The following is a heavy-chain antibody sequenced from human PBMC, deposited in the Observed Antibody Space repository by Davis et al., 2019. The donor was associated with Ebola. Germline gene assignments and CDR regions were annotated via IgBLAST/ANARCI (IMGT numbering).Heavy chain of an antibody. CDR1: GGTFSSYA. D-gene: IGHD3-16*01. CDR2: IIPIFGTA. V-gene: IGHV1-69*13. Sequence: AASVKVSCKASGGTFSSYAISWVRQAPGQGLEWIGGIIPIFGTANYAQKFQGRVTITADESTSTAYMELSSLRSEDTAVYYCASVITFGGGRWYFDYWGQGTLVTVSS. CDR3: ASVITFGGGRWYFDY. J-gene: IGHJ4*02.